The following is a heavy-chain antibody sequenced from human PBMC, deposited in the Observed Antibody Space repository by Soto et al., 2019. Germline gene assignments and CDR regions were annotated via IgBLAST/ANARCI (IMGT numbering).Heavy chain of an antibody. V-gene: IGHV4-31*03. CDR2: IYYSGST. CDR1: GGSISSGGYY. CDR3: ARGKLVATSYYFDY. Sequence: TLSLTCTVSGGSISSGGYYWSWIRQHPGKGLEWIGYIYYSGSTYYNPSLKSRVTISVDTSKNQFSLKLSSVTAADTAVYYCARGKLVATSYYFDYWGQGTLVTVSS. J-gene: IGHJ4*02. D-gene: IGHD5-12*01.